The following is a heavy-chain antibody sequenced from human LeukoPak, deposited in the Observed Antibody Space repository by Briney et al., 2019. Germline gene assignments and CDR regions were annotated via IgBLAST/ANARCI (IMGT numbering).Heavy chain of an antibody. D-gene: IGHD6-13*01. Sequence: GGSLRLSCAASGFTFDDYAMHWVRQAPGKGLEWVSLITWDGSSTYYADSVKGRFTISRDNSKNSLYLQMNSLSAGDTALYYCAKAYRGVTRSSWGLVDYWGQGTLVTVSS. J-gene: IGHJ4*02. CDR1: GFTFDDYA. V-gene: IGHV3-43D*03. CDR2: ITWDGSST. CDR3: AKAYRGVTRSSWGLVDY.